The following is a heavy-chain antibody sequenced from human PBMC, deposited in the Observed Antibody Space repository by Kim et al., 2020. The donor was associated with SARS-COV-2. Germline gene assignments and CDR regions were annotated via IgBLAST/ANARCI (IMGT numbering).Heavy chain of an antibody. Sequence: ASVKVSCKASGYTFTGYYMHWVRQAPGQGLEWMGRINPNSGGTNYAQKFQGRVTMTRDTSISTAYMELSRLRSDDTAVYYCARVPLYYDSSGPTDYWGQGTLVTVSS. D-gene: IGHD3-22*01. CDR3: ARVPLYYDSSGPTDY. V-gene: IGHV1-2*06. J-gene: IGHJ4*02. CDR2: INPNSGGT. CDR1: GYTFTGYY.